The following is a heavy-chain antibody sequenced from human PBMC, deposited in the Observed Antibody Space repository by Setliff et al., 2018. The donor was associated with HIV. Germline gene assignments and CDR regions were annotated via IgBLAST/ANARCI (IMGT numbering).Heavy chain of an antibody. CDR2: IYHGGTT. D-gene: IGHD2-8*01. CDR3: ARRGRDGVFIMFATGFDP. J-gene: IGHJ5*02. V-gene: IGHV4-38-2*01. Sequence: SETLSLTCAVSGYSISSGYYWAWIRQPPGKGLEWIGSIYHGGTTYYNPSLKSRSTISEDTSKNQFSLSLSSVTAADTAVYYCARRGRDGVFIMFATGFDPWGQGALVTVS. CDR1: GYSISSGYY.